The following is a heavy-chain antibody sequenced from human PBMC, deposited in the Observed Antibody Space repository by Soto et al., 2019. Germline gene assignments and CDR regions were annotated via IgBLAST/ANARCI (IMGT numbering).Heavy chain of an antibody. CDR2: INHSGST. Sequence: SETLSLTCAVYGGSFSGYYWSWIRQPPGKGLEWIGEINHSGSTNYNPSLKSRVTISVDTSKNHFSLTLRSVTAADSAMYYCASVIGGDSEYYFDFWGQGALVTVSS. V-gene: IGHV4-34*01. CDR1: GGSFSGYY. CDR3: ASVIGGDSEYYFDF. D-gene: IGHD2-21*02. J-gene: IGHJ4*02.